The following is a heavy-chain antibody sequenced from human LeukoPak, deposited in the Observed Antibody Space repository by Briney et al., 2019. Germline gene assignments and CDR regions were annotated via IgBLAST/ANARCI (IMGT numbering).Heavy chain of an antibody. Sequence: SETLSLTCTVSGGATSSSNYYWAWIRQPPGKGLEWMGRIFYSGTTHYNPSLKSRATISVDTSKNQFSLKLSSVTAADTAVYYCARLSNYGGHSGDGYWGQGTLVTVSS. CDR1: GGATSSSNYY. CDR3: ARLSNYGGHSGDGY. CDR2: IFYSGTT. J-gene: IGHJ4*02. V-gene: IGHV4-39*01. D-gene: IGHD4-23*01.